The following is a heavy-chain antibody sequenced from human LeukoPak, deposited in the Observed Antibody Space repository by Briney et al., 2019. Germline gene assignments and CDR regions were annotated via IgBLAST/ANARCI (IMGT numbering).Heavy chain of an antibody. CDR2: IYPGDSDT. J-gene: IGHJ4*02. CDR3: ARQETIFGVLKGGLDH. D-gene: IGHD3-3*01. Sequence: GESLKISCKGSGYSFTSYWIGWVRQMPGKGLEWMGIIYPGDSDTRYSPSFQGQVTISADKSISTAYLQWSTLKASDSAMYYCARQETIFGVLKGGLDHWGQGTLVTVSS. V-gene: IGHV5-51*01. CDR1: GYSFTSYW.